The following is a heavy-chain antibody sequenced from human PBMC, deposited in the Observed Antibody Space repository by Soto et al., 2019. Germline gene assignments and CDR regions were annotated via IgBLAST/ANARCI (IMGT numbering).Heavy chain of an antibody. J-gene: IGHJ3*02. Sequence: PSETLSLTCYVSGGSVSSFCWTWIRQSPGKGLESIGYVCSSGSTNYNPSLKSRVTISVDTSKNQFSLKLSSVTAADTAVYYCARGSRLRYFDWLSGDAFDIWGQGTMVTVSS. CDR1: GGSVSSFC. V-gene: IGHV4-59*02. D-gene: IGHD3-9*01. CDR3: ARGSRLRYFDWLSGDAFDI. CDR2: VCSSGST.